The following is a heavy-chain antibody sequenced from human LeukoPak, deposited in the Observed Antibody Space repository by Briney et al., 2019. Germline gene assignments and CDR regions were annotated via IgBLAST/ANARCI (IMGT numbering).Heavy chain of an antibody. CDR3: ARGEFGDLRYDY. Sequence: GGSLRLSCAASGFTFSTYWKSWVRQAPGEGLEWVANIKADGSVRFYVDSVEGRFTIFRDNAKNSLYLQMNSLRVEDTAMYYCARGEFGDLRYDYWGQGSLVTVSS. CDR2: IKADGSVR. D-gene: IGHD4-17*01. V-gene: IGHV3-7*03. J-gene: IGHJ4*02. CDR1: GFTFSTYW.